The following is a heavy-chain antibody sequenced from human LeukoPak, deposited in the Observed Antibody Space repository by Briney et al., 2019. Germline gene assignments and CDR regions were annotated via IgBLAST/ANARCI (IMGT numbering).Heavy chain of an antibody. V-gene: IGHV6-1*01. J-gene: IGHJ6*02. Sequence: SQTLSLTCVISGDTVSGTGPAWNWIRQSPSRGLERLGMTYYKSKWYNDYAVSVNSRISINPDTSKNQFSLQLNSVTPEDTAVYYCAREEFASGHYYDSSRYYYYYYGMDVWGQGTTVTVSS. CDR2: TYYKSKWYN. CDR3: AREEFASGHYYDSSRYYYYYYGMDV. CDR1: GDTVSGTGPA. D-gene: IGHD3-22*01.